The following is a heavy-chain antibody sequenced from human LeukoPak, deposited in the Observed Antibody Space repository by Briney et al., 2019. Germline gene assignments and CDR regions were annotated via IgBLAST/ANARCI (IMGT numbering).Heavy chain of an antibody. Sequence: PGGSLRLSCAASGFTFSSYSMNWVRQAPGKGLEWVSSISSSSSYIYYADSVKGRFTISRDNAKNSLYLQMNSLRAEDTAVYYCARDQWELLHSDYWGQGTLVTVSS. CDR3: ARDQWELLHSDY. CDR1: GFTFSSYS. CDR2: ISSSSSYI. V-gene: IGHV3-21*01. D-gene: IGHD1-26*01. J-gene: IGHJ4*02.